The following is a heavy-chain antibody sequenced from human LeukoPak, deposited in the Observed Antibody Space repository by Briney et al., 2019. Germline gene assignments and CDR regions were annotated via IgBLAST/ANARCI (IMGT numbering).Heavy chain of an antibody. J-gene: IGHJ3*02. Sequence: GGSLRLPCAASGFTFSSYGMHWVRQAPGKGLEWVAFIRYDGSNKYYADSVKGRFTISRDNSKNTLYLQMNSLRAEDTAVYYCANLMYKPKCDAFDIWGQGTMVTVSS. V-gene: IGHV3-30*02. CDR1: GFTFSSYG. CDR3: ANLMYKPKCDAFDI. D-gene: IGHD1-14*01. CDR2: IRYDGSNK.